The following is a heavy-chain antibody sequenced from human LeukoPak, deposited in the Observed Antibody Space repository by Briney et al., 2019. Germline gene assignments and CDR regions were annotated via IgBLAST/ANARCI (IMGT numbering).Heavy chain of an antibody. CDR2: ISSSSSTI. V-gene: IGHV3-48*04. J-gene: IGHJ4*02. D-gene: IGHD4-23*01. Sequence: PGGSLRLSCAASGFTFSSYSMNWVRQAPGKGLEWVSYISSSSSTIYYADSVKGRFTISRDNAKNSLYLQMNSLRAEDTAVYYCARDFYGGIDYWGQGTLVTVSS. CDR1: GFTFSSYS. CDR3: ARDFYGGIDY.